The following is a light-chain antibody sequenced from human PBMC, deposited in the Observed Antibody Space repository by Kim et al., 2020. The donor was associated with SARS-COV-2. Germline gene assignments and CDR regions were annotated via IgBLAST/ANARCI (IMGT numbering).Light chain of an antibody. Sequence: APGKTARITWGGNNIGSKSVHWYQQKPGQAPVLVDYDDSDRPSGIPERFSGSNSGNTASLTISRVEAGDEADYYCQVWDSSSDHVVFGGGTQLTVL. J-gene: IGLJ2*01. CDR1: NIGSKS. V-gene: IGLV3-21*03. CDR3: QVWDSSSDHVV. CDR2: DDS.